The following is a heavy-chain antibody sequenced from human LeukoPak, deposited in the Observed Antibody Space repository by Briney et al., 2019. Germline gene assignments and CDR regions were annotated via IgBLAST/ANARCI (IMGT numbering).Heavy chain of an antibody. CDR2: IYTSGTI. V-gene: IGHV4-4*07. D-gene: IGHD3-10*01. CDR3: ARDSGTTGEVKFDP. CDR1: GGSISSYY. J-gene: IGHJ5*02. Sequence: SETLSLTCTVSGGSISSYYWSWIRQPAGTALEWIGRIYTSGTITYNPSLKSRVTTSVDTSKNQFSLKLSSVTAADTAVYYCARDSGTTGEVKFDPWGQGTLVTVSS.